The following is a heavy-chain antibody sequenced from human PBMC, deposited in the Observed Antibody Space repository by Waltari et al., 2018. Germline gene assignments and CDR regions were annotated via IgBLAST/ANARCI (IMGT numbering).Heavy chain of an antibody. CDR1: GFAFQSFS. J-gene: IGHJ4*02. Sequence: LESGGGLVQPGGSLRLSCVASGFAFQSFSMAWVRQAPGKGLEWVSTITAFGSGTYYADFVRGRFTISRDNSQSTLYLQVKSLTADDTAVYYCAKGVGASQFLDYWGQGTLVTVSS. CDR3: AKGVGASQFLDY. CDR2: ITAFGSGT. D-gene: IGHD1-26*01. V-gene: IGHV3-23*01.